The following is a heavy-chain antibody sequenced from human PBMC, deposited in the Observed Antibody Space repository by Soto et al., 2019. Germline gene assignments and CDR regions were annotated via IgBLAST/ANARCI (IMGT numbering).Heavy chain of an antibody. V-gene: IGHV4-59*01. J-gene: IGHJ5*02. CDR1: GGSTSSSY. Sequence: SETLYLTCTVSGGSTSSSYWSWIRQPLGKGLEWIGYIYYSGSTNYNPSLKSRVTISVDTSKNQFSLKLSSVTAADTAVYYCARDRAGPLGQNDNWFDPWGQGTLVTVS. CDR2: IYYSGST. CDR3: ARDRAGPLGQNDNWFDP.